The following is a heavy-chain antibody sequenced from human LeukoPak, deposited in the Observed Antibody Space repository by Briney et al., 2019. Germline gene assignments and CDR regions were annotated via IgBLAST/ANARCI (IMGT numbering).Heavy chain of an antibody. D-gene: IGHD5-24*01. CDR2: IYHSGST. CDR1: GGSISSNSYR. CDR3: VRMSNELPDC. V-gene: IGHV4-39*01. Sequence: SETLSLTCTVSGGSISSNSYRWGWIRQPPGKGLEWIGTIYHSGSTYYNPSLKSRVTISVDTSKNQFSLRLSSVTAADTALYYCVRMSNELPDCWGQGTLVTFSS. J-gene: IGHJ4*02.